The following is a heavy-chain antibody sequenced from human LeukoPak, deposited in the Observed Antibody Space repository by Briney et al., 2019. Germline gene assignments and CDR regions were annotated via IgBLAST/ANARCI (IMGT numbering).Heavy chain of an antibody. J-gene: IGHJ6*03. D-gene: IGHD6-6*01. V-gene: IGHV3-23*01. Sequence: GGSLRLSCAASGFTLSSYAMSWVRQAPGKGLEWVSGLRGSGGITYYADSVKGRITISRDNSKNTLYLQMNSLRAEDTAVYFCAKSFEKYSSSSIDYYMDVWGKGTTVTVSS. CDR1: GFTLSSYA. CDR2: LRGSGGIT. CDR3: AKSFEKYSSSSIDYYMDV.